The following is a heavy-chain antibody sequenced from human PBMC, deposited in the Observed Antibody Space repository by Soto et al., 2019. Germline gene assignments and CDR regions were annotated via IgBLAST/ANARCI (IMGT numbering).Heavy chain of an antibody. CDR2: IIPMFDIT. D-gene: IGHD3-16*01. V-gene: IGHV1-69*04. Sequence: SVKVSCKTSGGTFSSYSFSWVRQAPGQGLEWMGRIIPMFDITNYAQKFQGRVTITADKSTSTVYLELSSLRSEDTAVYYCTIDRAVTNASIVMPYWGQGTPVTGSS. J-gene: IGHJ4*02. CDR1: GGTFSSYS. CDR3: TIDRAVTNASIVMPY.